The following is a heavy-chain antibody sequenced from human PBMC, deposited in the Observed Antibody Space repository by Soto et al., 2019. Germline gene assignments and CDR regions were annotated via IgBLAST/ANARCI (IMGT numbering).Heavy chain of an antibody. CDR2: IYYSGST. CDR3: ARTVVAATDVNWFDP. J-gene: IGHJ5*02. V-gene: IGHV4-59*06. CDR1: VGSISSYY. D-gene: IGHD2-15*01. Sequence: SETLSLTCTVSVGSISSYYWSWIRQPPGKGLEWIGYIYYSGSTYYNPSLKSRVTISVDTSKNQFSLKLSSVTAADTAVYYCARTVVAATDVNWFDPWGQGTLVTVSS.